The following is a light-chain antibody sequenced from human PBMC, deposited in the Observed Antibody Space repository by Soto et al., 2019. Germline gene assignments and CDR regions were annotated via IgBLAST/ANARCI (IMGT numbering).Light chain of an antibody. Sequence: QSALTQPASVSGSPGQSITISCTGTSSDVGGYKFVSWYQQHPGKVPKLMIYEVSNRPSGVSARFSGSKSGNTASLTISGLQAEDEADYYCSSYTTPNTAVLFGGGTKLTVL. CDR2: EVS. J-gene: IGLJ2*01. CDR3: SSYTTPNTAVL. CDR1: SSDVGGYKF. V-gene: IGLV2-14*01.